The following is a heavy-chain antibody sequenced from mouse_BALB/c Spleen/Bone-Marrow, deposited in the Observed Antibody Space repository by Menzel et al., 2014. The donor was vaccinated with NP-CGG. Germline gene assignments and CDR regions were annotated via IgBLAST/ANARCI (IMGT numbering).Heavy chain of an antibody. CDR1: GFTFSNYG. Sequence: EVKVEESGGGLVKSGGSLKLSCAASGFTFSNYGMSWVRQTPEKRLEWVATISGGGSYTFYSDSVKGRFTISRDNAENNLYLQLSSLRSEDTALYYCARHAYYDQTEVSFVYWGQGTLVTVSA. V-gene: IGHV5-9-2*01. D-gene: IGHD2-4*01. CDR3: ARHAYYDQTEVSFVY. J-gene: IGHJ3*01. CDR2: ISGGGSYT.